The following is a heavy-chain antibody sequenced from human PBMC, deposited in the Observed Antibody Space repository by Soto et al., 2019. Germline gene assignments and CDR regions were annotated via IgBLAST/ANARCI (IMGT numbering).Heavy chain of an antibody. D-gene: IGHD3-10*01. CDR2: IYHSGST. V-gene: IGHV4-4*02. CDR1: GGSISSSNW. CDR3: ARDDTRFAFDP. Sequence: QVQLQESGPGLVKPSGTLSLTCAVSGGSISSSNWWSWVRQPPGKGLEWIGEIYHSGSTNYNPSLKSXXTXSXVKSKNQFSLKLSSVTAADTAVYYCARDDTRFAFDPWGQGTLVTVSS. J-gene: IGHJ5*02.